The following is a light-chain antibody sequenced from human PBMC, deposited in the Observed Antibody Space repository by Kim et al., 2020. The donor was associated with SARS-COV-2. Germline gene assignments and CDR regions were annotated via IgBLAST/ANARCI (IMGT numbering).Light chain of an antibody. CDR1: QTVTNY. Sequence: EVVLTQSPGIISLSPGERASLSCRATQTVTNYLAWYQQKPGQAPRLVIYGASIRATGIPDRFSGSGSGTDFTLTITRLEPEDFAVYYCQQYGDAPYTFGQGTKLEI. V-gene: IGKV3-20*01. CDR2: GAS. J-gene: IGKJ2*01. CDR3: QQYGDAPYT.